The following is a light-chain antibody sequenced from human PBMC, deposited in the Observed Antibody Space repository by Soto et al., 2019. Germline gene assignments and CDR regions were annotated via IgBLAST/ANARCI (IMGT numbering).Light chain of an antibody. Sequence: IPLTQSPSSLSASVGDRVSISCRASQGNNTFVAWYQQKSGKAPKLLIYGASTLQSGVPSRFSGSGSGTEFTLTISGLQPEEFATYYCRQLTARRFSFGQGTKLDIK. CDR1: QGNNTF. CDR2: GAS. V-gene: IGKV1-9*01. CDR3: RQLTARRFS. J-gene: IGKJ2*01.